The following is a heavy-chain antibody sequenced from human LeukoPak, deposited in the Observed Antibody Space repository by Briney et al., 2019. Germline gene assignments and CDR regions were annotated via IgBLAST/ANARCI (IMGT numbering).Heavy chain of an antibody. D-gene: IGHD6-13*01. CDR1: GFTFSSYG. V-gene: IGHV3-30*18. CDR3: AKPYSSSWYSAFDI. J-gene: IGHJ3*02. Sequence: GGSLRLSCAASGFTFSSYGMHWVRQAPGKGLEWVAVISYDGSNKYYADSVKGRFTISRDNSKNTLYLQMNSLRAEDTAVYYCAKPYSSSWYSAFDIWGQGTMVTVSS. CDR2: ISYDGSNK.